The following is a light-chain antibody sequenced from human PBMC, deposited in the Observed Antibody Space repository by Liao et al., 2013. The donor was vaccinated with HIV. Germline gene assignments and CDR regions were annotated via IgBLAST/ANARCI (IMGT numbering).Light chain of an antibody. J-gene: IGLJ2*01. CDR2: QGT. CDR1: YVGSLS. Sequence: SYELTQPPSVSVAPGKTARITCGGPYVGSLSVHWYQQRPGQAPVLVIYQGTKRPSGIPERFSGSYSGNTATLTITGTQTMDESDYFCQAWDSGAEVVFGGGTKLTVL. CDR3: QAWDSGAEVV. V-gene: IGLV3-21*01.